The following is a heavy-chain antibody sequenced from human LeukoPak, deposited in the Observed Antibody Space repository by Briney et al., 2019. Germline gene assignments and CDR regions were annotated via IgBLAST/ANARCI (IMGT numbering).Heavy chain of an antibody. CDR3: ARPRQYYYDSSGYYLDDAFDI. D-gene: IGHD3-22*01. Sequence: SETLSLTCTVSGGSISSSSYYWSWLRQPPGKGLEWIGYIYYSGSTDYNPSLKSRVTISVDTSKNQFSLKLSSVTAADTAVYYCARPRQYYYDSSGYYLDDAFDIWGQGTMVTVSS. CDR1: GGSISSSSYY. J-gene: IGHJ3*02. V-gene: IGHV4-61*01. CDR2: IYYSGST.